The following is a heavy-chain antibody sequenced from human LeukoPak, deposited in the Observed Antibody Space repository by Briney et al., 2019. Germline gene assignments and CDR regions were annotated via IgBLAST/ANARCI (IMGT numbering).Heavy chain of an antibody. V-gene: IGHV3-7*01. J-gene: IGHJ4*02. CDR2: IKEDGSEK. CDR3: TRGDSSSKIDY. D-gene: IGHD6-6*01. Sequence: PGGSLRLSCAASGFTLRGYWMSWVRQAAGEGGEWVANIKEDGSEKYYVDSVKGRFTISRDNSKNSLNLQMDSLRVEDTAVYYCTRGDSSSKIDYWGQGTLVTVSS. CDR1: GFTLRGYW.